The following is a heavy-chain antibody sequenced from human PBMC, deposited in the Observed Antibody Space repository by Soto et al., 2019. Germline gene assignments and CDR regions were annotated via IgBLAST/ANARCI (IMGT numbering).Heavy chain of an antibody. CDR3: ARTTVTPYYYYGMDV. J-gene: IGHJ6*02. CDR1: GYTFTSYY. V-gene: IGHV1-2*04. D-gene: IGHD4-17*01. Sequence: ASVKVSCKASGYTFTSYYMHWVRQAPGQGLEWMGWINPNSGGTNYAQKFQGWVTMTRDTSISTAYMELSRLRSDDTAVYYCARTTVTPYYYYGMDVWGQGTTVTVS. CDR2: INPNSGGT.